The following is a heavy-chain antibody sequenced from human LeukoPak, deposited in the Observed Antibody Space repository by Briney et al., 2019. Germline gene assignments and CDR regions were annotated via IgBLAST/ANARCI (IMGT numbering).Heavy chain of an antibody. D-gene: IGHD4-23*01. CDR1: GGSISSSSYY. J-gene: IGHJ4*02. CDR2: IYYSGST. Sequence: TSETLSLTCAVSGGSISSSSYYWGWIRQPPGKGLEWIGSIYYSGSTYYNPSLKSRVTISVDTSKNQFSLKLSSVTAADTAVYYCARDGRWSDYWGQGTLVTVSS. CDR3: ARDGRWSDY. V-gene: IGHV4-39*07.